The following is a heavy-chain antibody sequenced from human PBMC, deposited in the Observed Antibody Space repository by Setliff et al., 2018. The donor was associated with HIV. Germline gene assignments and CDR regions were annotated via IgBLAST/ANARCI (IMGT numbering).Heavy chain of an antibody. CDR2: IRYEGSNK. CDR1: GFTFSSYG. D-gene: IGHD2-15*01. Sequence: LSCAASGFTFSSYGMHWVRQAPGKGLEWVAFIRYEGSNKYYADSVKGRFTIPRDNSKNTLYLQMNNLRADDTAVYYCAREPCSGGSCYSGYFDYWGQGTLVTVSS. V-gene: IGHV3-30*02. CDR3: AREPCSGGSCYSGYFDY. J-gene: IGHJ4*02.